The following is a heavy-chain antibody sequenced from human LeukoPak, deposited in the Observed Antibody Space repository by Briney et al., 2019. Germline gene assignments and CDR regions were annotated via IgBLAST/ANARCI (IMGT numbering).Heavy chain of an antibody. CDR2: IYGDT. V-gene: IGHV3-74*01. CDR1: GFTVSSHW. D-gene: IGHD1-26*01. Sequence: PGGSLRLSCAASGFTVSSHWMHWVRQAPGKGLVWVSRIYGDTYYADPVKGRFTISRDNAKNTLYLQMDSLRPEDTAVYYCARGSGSYGLWDYWGQGTLVTVSS. J-gene: IGHJ4*02. CDR3: ARGSGSYGLWDY.